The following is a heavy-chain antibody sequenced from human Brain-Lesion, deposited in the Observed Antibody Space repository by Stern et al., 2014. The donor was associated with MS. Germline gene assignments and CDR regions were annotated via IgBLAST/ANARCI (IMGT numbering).Heavy chain of an antibody. D-gene: IGHD1-14*01. V-gene: IGHV3-9*01. Sequence: VQLVESGGDLVQPGRSLRLSCAAFGFTFDDYAMHWGRQGPGKGLEWAAGISWNSGTIGYADSVKGRFTTSRDNAYSSLYLQMNSLRPEDTALYYCARDITGSSAYFAYWGQGTLVTVSS. J-gene: IGHJ4*02. CDR2: ISWNSGTI. CDR1: GFTFDDYA. CDR3: ARDITGSSAYFAY.